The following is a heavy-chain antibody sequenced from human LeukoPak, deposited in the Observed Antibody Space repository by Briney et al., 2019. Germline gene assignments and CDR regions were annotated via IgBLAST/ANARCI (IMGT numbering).Heavy chain of an antibody. CDR3: VATMNLDYYYLDV. CDR1: GGSISSGSYY. J-gene: IGHJ6*03. V-gene: IGHV4-61*02. Sequence: SQTLSLTCTVSGGSISSGSYYWSWIRQSAGKGLEWIGRIYTSGSTNYNPSLKSRVTMSVHTSKNQFSLKLTSVTDADTAMYYCVATMNLDYYYLDVWGKGTTVTVSS. D-gene: IGHD3-22*01. CDR2: IYTSGST.